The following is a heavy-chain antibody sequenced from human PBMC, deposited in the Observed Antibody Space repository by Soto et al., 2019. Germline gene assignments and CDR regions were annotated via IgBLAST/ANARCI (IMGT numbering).Heavy chain of an antibody. CDR2: IYWDGDK. J-gene: IGHJ5*01. CDR3: PHPRSNWYVY. V-gene: IGHV2-5*02. Sequence: QITLKESGPTLVKPTQTLTLTCTFSGFSLNTYGVGVGWIRQPPGKALEWLALIYWDGDKRYSPSLKNRLTITKVPPKHPVVLTMTNMDPVDTAPYYCPHPRSNWYVYGGPGTLVTDSS. CDR1: GFSLNTYGVG.